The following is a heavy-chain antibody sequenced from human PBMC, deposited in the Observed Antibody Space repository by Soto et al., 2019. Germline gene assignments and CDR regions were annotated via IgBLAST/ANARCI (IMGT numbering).Heavy chain of an antibody. J-gene: IGHJ5*02. CDR3: ARGTPPGGGGSCYGWFDP. CDR2: IYHSGST. D-gene: IGHD2-15*01. CDR1: GGSISSSNG. Sequence: SETLSLTCAVSGGSISSSNGWSWVRQPPGEGLEWIGEIYHSGSTNYNPSLKSRVTISVDKSKNQFSLKLSSVTAADTAVYYCARGTPPGGGGSCYGWFDPWGQGTLVTVSS. V-gene: IGHV4-4*02.